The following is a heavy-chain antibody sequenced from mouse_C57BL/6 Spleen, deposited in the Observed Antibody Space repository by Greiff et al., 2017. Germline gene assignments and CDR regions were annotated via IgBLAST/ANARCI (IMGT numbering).Heavy chain of an antibody. CDR3: ANECIIYYGNYGYAMDY. Sequence: VQLQQSGPELVKPGASVKISCKASGYAFSSSWMDWVKQRPGQGLEWIGRIYPGDGDTNYNGKFKGKATLTSDKSSSTAYIQPSSLTSEDSSVYFCANECIIYYGNYGYAMDYWGQGTSVTVSS. D-gene: IGHD2-1*01. V-gene: IGHV1-82*01. CDR2: IYPGDGDT. CDR1: GYAFSSSW. J-gene: IGHJ4*01.